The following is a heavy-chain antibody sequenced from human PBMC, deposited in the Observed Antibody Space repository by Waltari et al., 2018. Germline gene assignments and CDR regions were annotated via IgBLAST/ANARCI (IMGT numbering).Heavy chain of an antibody. CDR1: GFTFSDHY. Sequence: EVQLVESGGGLVQPGGSLRLSCAASGFTFSDHYMDWVRQAPGKGLEWVGRTRNKANSYTTEYAASVKGRFTISRDDSKNSLYLQMNSLKTEDTAVYYCARFNVPSSWPYYYYMDVWGKGTTVTVSS. J-gene: IGHJ6*03. V-gene: IGHV3-72*01. CDR2: TRNKANSYTT. D-gene: IGHD6-13*01. CDR3: ARFNVPSSWPYYYYMDV.